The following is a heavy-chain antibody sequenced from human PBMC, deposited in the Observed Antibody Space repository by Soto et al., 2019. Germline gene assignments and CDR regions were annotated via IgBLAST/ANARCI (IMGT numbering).Heavy chain of an antibody. CDR1: GFTFSSYG. CDR3: ARDQEWFGELYYFDY. CDR2: IWYDGSNK. D-gene: IGHD3-10*01. V-gene: IGHV3-33*01. Sequence: PGGSLRLSCAASGFTFSSYGMHWVRQAPGKGLEWVAVIWYDGSNKYYADSVKGRFTISRDNSKNTLYLQMNSLRAEDTAVYYCARDQEWFGELYYFDYWGQGTLVTVSS. J-gene: IGHJ4*02.